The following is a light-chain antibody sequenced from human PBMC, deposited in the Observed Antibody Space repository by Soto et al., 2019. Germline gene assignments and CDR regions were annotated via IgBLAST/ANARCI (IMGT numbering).Light chain of an antibody. Sequence: QSVLTQPPSVSGAPGQRVTISCTGSSSNIGAGYDVHWYQQLPGTAPKLLIYGNSSRPSGVPDRFSGSKSGTSASLAIAGLQAEDEADYYCAAWDDSLRGPVFGGGTKVTVL. J-gene: IGLJ2*01. CDR3: AAWDDSLRGPV. CDR2: GNS. V-gene: IGLV1-40*01. CDR1: SSNIGAGYD.